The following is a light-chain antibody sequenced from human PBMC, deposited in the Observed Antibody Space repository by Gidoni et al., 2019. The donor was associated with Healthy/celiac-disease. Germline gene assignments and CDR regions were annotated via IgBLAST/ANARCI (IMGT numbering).Light chain of an antibody. J-gene: IGKJ3*01. CDR3: QQYYSYPRG. CDR1: QVISRY. CDR2: AAS. V-gene: IGKV1-8*01. Sequence: IRITQSPSSLSASTGDRVTITCRASQVISRYLAWYQQKPGKAPKLLIYAASTLQSGVPSRFSGSGSGTDFTLTISCLQSEDFATYYCQQYYSYPRGFGPGTKVDIK.